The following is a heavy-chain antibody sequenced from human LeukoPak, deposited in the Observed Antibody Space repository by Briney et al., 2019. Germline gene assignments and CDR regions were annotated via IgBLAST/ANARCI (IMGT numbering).Heavy chain of an antibody. CDR3: AREMEDYGGKYPREYFQH. Sequence: SETLSLTCAVSGGSISSGSYYWSWIRQPAGKGLEWIGRIYTSGSTNYNPSLKSRVTISVDTSKNQFSLKLSSVTAADMAVYYCAREMEDYGGKYPREYFQHWGQGTLVTVSS. V-gene: IGHV4-61*02. J-gene: IGHJ1*01. CDR1: GGSISSGSYY. CDR2: IYTSGST. D-gene: IGHD4-23*01.